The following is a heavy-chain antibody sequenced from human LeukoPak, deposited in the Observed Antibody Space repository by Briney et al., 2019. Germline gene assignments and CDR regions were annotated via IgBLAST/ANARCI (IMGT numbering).Heavy chain of an antibody. D-gene: IGHD5-18*01. V-gene: IGHV3-30*03. J-gene: IGHJ4*02. CDR1: GFTFSSYG. CDR3: ARDPGGYSYGEQYYFDY. Sequence: GGSLRLSCAASGFTFSSYGMHWVRQAPGKGLEWVAVISKDGRNKYEADSVKGRFSISRDNSKNTLYLQMNSLRAEDTAVYYCARDPGGYSYGEQYYFDYWGQGTLVTVSS. CDR2: ISKDGRNK.